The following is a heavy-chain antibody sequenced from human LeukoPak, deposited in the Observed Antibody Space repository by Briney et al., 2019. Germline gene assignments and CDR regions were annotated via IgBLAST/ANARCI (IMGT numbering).Heavy chain of an antibody. CDR2: ISAYNGNT. J-gene: IGHJ3*02. CDR1: GYTFTGYY. V-gene: IGHV1-18*04. Sequence: ASVKVSCKASGYTFTGYYMLWVRQAPGQGLEWMGWISAYNGNTNYAQKLQGRVTMTTDTSTSTAYMELRSLRSDDTAVYYCARHRTMIVVVTKNDAFDIWGQGTMVTVSS. D-gene: IGHD3-22*01. CDR3: ARHRTMIVVVTKNDAFDI.